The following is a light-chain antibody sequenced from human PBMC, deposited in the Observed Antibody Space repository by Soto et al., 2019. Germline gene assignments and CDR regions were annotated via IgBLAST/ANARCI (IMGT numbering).Light chain of an antibody. CDR1: SSDVGEYNY. J-gene: IGLJ1*01. CDR3: ISYTGSSTSYV. Sequence: QSVLSPPASVSGSPGQSIIISCTGISSDVGEYNYVSWYQQHPGKAPKLIIYGVSNRTSGASSRFSGSKSGNTAPLTISGLQAEDEADYYCISYTGSSTSYVFGSGTKVTV. CDR2: GVS. V-gene: IGLV2-14*03.